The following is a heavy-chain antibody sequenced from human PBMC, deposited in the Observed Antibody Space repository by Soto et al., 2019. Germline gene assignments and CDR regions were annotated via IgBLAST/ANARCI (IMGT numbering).Heavy chain of an antibody. CDR1: GFTVSSNY. D-gene: IGHD3-22*01. J-gene: IGHJ5*02. CDR2: IYSGGST. V-gene: IGHV3-66*01. CDR3: ARVPRITMISS. Sequence: GGSLRLSCAASGFTVSSNYMSWVRQAPGKGLEWVSVIYSGGSTYYADSVKGRFTISRDNSKNTLYLQMNSLRAEDTAVYYCARVPRITMISSWGQGTLVTVS.